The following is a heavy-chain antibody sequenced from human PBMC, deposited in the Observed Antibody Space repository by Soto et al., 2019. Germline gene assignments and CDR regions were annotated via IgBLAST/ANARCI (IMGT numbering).Heavy chain of an antibody. Sequence: QVQLVQSGAEVKKPGASVKVSCTASGYTFSNYGITWVRQAPGQGLEWMGWISTYNGNTNYAKKVQGRVTMTIDTSTSTAYMELRSLSSDDTAMYYCAACTGPSCHRGREWFDPLGQGTLVTVSA. J-gene: IGHJ5*02. CDR2: ISTYNGNT. D-gene: IGHD2-2*01. CDR1: GYTFSNYG. CDR3: AACTGPSCHRGREWFDP. V-gene: IGHV1-18*04.